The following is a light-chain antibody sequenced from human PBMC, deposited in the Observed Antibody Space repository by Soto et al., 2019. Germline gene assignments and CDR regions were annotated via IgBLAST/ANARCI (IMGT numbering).Light chain of an antibody. CDR2: GAS. J-gene: IGKJ4*01. CDR3: QQHGTSPI. V-gene: IGKV3-20*01. CDR1: QAVSSIL. Sequence: EVVLTQSPGTLSWSPGERATLSCRASQAVSSILLAWYQHNPGQAPRLLIYGASSRATGIPDRFSGSGSGTDFTLTVSRLEPEDFAVYSCQQHGTSPIFGGGTKVEIK.